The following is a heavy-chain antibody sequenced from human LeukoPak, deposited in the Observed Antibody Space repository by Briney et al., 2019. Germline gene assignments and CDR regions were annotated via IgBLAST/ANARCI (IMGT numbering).Heavy chain of an antibody. CDR3: ASDILTGS. D-gene: IGHD3-9*01. V-gene: IGHV1-69*04. J-gene: IGHJ5*02. Sequence: GASVKVSCKASGGTFSSYAMSWVRQAPGQGLEWMGRIIPILGIANYAQKFQGRVTITADKSTSTAYMELSSLRSEDTAVCYCASDILTGSWGQGTLVTASS. CDR2: IIPILGIA. CDR1: GGTFSSYA.